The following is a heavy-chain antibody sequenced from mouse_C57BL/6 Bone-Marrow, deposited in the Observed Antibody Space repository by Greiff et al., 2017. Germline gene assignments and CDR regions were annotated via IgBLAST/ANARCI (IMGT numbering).Heavy chain of an antibody. CDR1: GYSFTGYY. CDR2: INPSTGGT. D-gene: IGHD2-12*01. Sequence: EVQLVESGPELVKPGASVKISCKASGYSFTGYYMHWVKQSSEKSLEWIGEINPSTGGTSYNQKFKGKATLTVDKSSSTAYMQLKSLTSEDSAVYYCARDYYKALDYWGQGTTLTVSS. CDR3: ARDYYKALDY. J-gene: IGHJ2*01. V-gene: IGHV1-43*01.